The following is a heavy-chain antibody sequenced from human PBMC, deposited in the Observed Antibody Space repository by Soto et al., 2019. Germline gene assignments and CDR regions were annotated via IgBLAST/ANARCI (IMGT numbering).Heavy chain of an antibody. D-gene: IGHD5-18*01. CDR3: ARSTGYGDSYFDY. J-gene: IGHJ4*02. Sequence: SETLSLTCTVSGGSISSHYWSWIRQPPGKRLEWIGYVHNSGSTNYNPSLKSRVTTAVDTSKNQFSLRLSSVTAADTAVYYCARSTGYGDSYFDYWGRGTLVTVSS. CDR1: GGSISSHY. V-gene: IGHV4-59*08. CDR2: VHNSGST.